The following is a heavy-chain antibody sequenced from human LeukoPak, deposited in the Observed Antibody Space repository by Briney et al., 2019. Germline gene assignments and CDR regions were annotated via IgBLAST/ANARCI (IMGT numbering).Heavy chain of an antibody. V-gene: IGHV3-7*01. CDR3: SSQPAVVDLDL. J-gene: IGHJ4*02. D-gene: IGHD5-18*01. CDR2: IKPDGSGK. CDR1: GFTFSSYW. Sequence: GGSLRLSCAASGFTFSSYWMTWVRQAPGKGLKWVANIKPDGSGKTYVDSVKGRFTISRDNAKNSLYLQMNSLRVEDTAVYYCSSQPAVVDLDLWGQGTLVTVSS.